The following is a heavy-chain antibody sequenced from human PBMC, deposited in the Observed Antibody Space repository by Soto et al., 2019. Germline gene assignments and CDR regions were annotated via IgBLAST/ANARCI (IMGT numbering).Heavy chain of an antibody. CDR3: ASGASRGYTYSLDS. CDR2: IIPYYNTL. CDR1: EGTFNSYA. V-gene: IGHV1-69*01. D-gene: IGHD6-13*01. Sequence: QAQVVQSGAEVRKPGSSVNLSCKASEGTFNSYAIAWVRQAPGQGLEWLGGIIPYYNTLNYAQKFQDRVTLTAHDATTTAYLELSSLRPAHTAIYFCASGASRGYTYSLDSWAQGNRVTAPS. J-gene: IGHJ4*02.